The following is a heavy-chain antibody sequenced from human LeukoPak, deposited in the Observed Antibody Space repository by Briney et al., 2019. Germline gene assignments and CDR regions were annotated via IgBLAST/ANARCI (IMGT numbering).Heavy chain of an antibody. V-gene: IGHV3-21*01. D-gene: IGHD3-16*02. CDR1: GFTFSSYS. CDR3: ARSMITFGGVIVS. Sequence: PGGSLRLSCAASGFTFSSYSMNWVRQAPGKGLEWVSSISSSSSYIYYADSVKGRFTVSRDNAKNSLYLQMNSLRAEDTAVYYCARSMITFGGVIVSWGQGTMVTVSS. J-gene: IGHJ3*01. CDR2: ISSSSSYI.